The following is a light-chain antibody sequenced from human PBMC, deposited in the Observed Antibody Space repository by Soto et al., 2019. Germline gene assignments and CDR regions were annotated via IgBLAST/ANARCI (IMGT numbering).Light chain of an antibody. CDR3: CSYAVGATSTG. CDR2: EAT. J-gene: IGLJ1*01. V-gene: IGLV2-23*01. CDR1: SSDVGRCNL. Sequence: QSVLTQPASMSGSPGQSITISFTGTSSDVGRCNLVSWFHQHPDKAPKVRIFEATQRPSGVSHRFSGSRSGNTASLTISGLQAEDDSDYYCCSYAVGATSTGFGTGTKVTVL.